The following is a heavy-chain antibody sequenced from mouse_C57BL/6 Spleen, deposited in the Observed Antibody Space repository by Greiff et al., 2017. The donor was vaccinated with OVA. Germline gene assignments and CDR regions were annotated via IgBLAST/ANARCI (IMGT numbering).Heavy chain of an antibody. D-gene: IGHD2-3*01. CDR1: GFTFSDYY. CDR2: INYDGSST. J-gene: IGHJ4*01. Sequence: EVKLVESEGGLVQPGSSMKLSCTASGFTFSDYYMAWVRQVPEKGLEWVANINYDGSSTYYLDSLKSRFIISRDNAKNILYLQMSSLKSEDTATYYCAGIYDGYYGAMDYWGQGTSVTVSS. V-gene: IGHV5-16*01. CDR3: AGIYDGYYGAMDY.